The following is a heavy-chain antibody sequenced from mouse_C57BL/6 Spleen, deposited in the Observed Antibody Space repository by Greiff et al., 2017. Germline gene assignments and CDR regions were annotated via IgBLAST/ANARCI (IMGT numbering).Heavy chain of an antibody. CDR3: TREGSSGLYAMDY. J-gene: IGHJ4*01. V-gene: IGHV5-9-1*02. CDR2: ISSGGDYI. CDR1: GFTFSSYV. Sequence: VQLKESGEGLVKPGGSLKLSCAASGFTFSSYVMSWVRQTPEQRLEWVAYISSGGDYIYYDDTVQGRFTISRDTARNTLYLQMSSLKSEDTAMYYCTREGSSGLYAMDYWGQGTSVTVSS. D-gene: IGHD3-2*02.